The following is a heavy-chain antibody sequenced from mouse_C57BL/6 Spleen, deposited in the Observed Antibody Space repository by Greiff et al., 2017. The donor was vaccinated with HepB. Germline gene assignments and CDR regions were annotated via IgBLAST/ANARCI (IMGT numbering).Heavy chain of an antibody. Sequence: EVKLMESGPGLVKPSQSLSLTCSVTGYSITSGYYWNWIRQFPGNKLEWMGYISYDGSNNYNPSLKNRISITRDTSKNQFFLKLNSVTTEDTATYYCARDSLYSYYFDYWGQGTTLTVSS. CDR2: ISYDGSN. J-gene: IGHJ2*01. V-gene: IGHV3-6*01. CDR1: GYSITSGYY. D-gene: IGHD2-1*01. CDR3: ARDSLYSYYFDY.